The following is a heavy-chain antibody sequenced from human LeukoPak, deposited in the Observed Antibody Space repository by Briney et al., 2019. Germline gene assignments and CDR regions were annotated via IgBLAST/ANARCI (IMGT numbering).Heavy chain of an antibody. CDR1: GFTFSDYG. Sequence: GRSLRLSCAASGFTFSDYGMHWVRQAPGKGLEWVAVIWYDGSNTYFADSVEGRFTISRDNSKNTLYLQMNSLRAEDTAVYYCAKDFSLEQLVSSIFDYWGQGTLVTVSS. J-gene: IGHJ4*02. CDR2: IWYDGSNT. V-gene: IGHV3-33*06. D-gene: IGHD6-6*01. CDR3: AKDFSLEQLVSSIFDY.